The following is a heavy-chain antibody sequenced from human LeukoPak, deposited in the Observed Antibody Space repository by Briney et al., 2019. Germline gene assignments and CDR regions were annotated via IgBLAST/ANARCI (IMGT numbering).Heavy chain of an antibody. V-gene: IGHV1-2*02. CDR2: INANSGGT. Sequence: GASVKVSCKASGYTFTGYYMHWVRQAPGQGLEWMGWINANSGGTRYAQKFQGRVTMTRDTSISTAYMELSRLRPDDTAVYYCARGPFYCGGDCYDLDYWGQGTLVTVSS. CDR3: ARGPFYCGGDCYDLDY. CDR1: GYTFTGYY. J-gene: IGHJ4*02. D-gene: IGHD2-21*01.